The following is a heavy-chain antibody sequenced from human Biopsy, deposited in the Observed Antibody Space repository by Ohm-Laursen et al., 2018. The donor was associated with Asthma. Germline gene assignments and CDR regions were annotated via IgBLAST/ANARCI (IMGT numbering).Heavy chain of an antibody. CDR3: ARDKPSHIDYYYGMDV. CDR2: ISYDGSNK. Sequence: SLRLSCAAYGFTFSSYAMHWVRQAPGKGLEWVAVISYDGSNKYYADPVKGRFTISRGNSKNTLYLQMNSLRAEDTAVYYCARDKPSHIDYYYGMDVWGQGTTVTVSS. CDR1: GFTFSSYA. V-gene: IGHV3-30-3*01. J-gene: IGHJ6*02.